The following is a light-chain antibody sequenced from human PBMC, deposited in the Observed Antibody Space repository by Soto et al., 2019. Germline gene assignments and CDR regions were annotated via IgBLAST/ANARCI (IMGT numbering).Light chain of an antibody. J-gene: IGLJ1*01. V-gene: IGLV2-14*01. CDR1: GSNIGTHNY. CDR2: EVS. CDR3: SSYTGSNTLV. Sequence: QSALTQPASVSGSPGQSITISCTGTGSNIGTHNYVSWYQPQHPGQAPKLMIHEVSNRTSGVTARLSGSKSGNTAPLTISGRQDEEEDDYYCSSYTGSNTLVFGTGTKVTVL.